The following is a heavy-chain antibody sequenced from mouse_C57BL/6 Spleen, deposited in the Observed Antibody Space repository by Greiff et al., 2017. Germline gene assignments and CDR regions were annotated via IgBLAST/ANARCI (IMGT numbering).Heavy chain of an antibody. CDR3: ARDGSSYVEAMDY. J-gene: IGHJ4*01. D-gene: IGHD1-1*01. CDR2: IHPNSGST. V-gene: IGHV1-64*01. CDR1: GYTFTSYW. Sequence: QVQLQQPGAELVKPGASVKLSCKASGYTFTSYWMHWVKQRPGQGLEWIGMIHPNSGSTNYNEKFKSKATLTVDKSSSTAYRQLSSLTSDDSAVYYCARDGSSYVEAMDYWGQGTSVTVSS.